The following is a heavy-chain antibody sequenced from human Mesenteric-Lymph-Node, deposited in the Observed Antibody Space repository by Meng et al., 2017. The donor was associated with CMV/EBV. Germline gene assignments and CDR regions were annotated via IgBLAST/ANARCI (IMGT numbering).Heavy chain of an antibody. Sequence: GESLKISCAASGFTFSDYYMSWIRQAPGKGLEWVSYISSSGSTIYYADSVKGRFTISRDNAKNSLYLQMNSLRAEDTAVYYCARALGFCGSPSCRRNFDYWGQGTLVTVSS. CDR2: ISSSGSTI. J-gene: IGHJ4*02. CDR1: GFTFSDYY. CDR3: ARALGFCGSPSCRRNFDY. V-gene: IGHV3-11*04. D-gene: IGHD2-2*01.